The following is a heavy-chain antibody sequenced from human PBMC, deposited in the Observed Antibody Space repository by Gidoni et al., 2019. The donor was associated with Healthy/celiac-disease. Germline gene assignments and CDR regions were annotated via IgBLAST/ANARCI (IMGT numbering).Heavy chain of an antibody. J-gene: IGHJ4*02. Sequence: QVQLVQSGAEVKKPGASVKASCKASGYTFTGYYMHWVRQAPGQGLEWMGWINPNSSGTNYAQKFQGWVTMTTDTSISTADRGLGRLGSDDTAVYYGASAGMAAASTLTPFDYWDQGTLVTVSS. CDR3: ASAGMAAASTLTPFDY. D-gene: IGHD6-13*01. V-gene: IGHV1-2*04. CDR2: INPNSSGT. CDR1: GYTFTGYY.